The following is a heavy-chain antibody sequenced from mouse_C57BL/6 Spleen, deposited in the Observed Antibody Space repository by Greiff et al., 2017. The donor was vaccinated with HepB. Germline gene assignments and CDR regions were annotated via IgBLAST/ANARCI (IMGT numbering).Heavy chain of an antibody. CDR2: INPGSGGT. V-gene: IGHV1-54*01. J-gene: IGHJ2*01. Sequence: VQLQESGAELVRPGTSVKVSCKASGYAFTNYLIEWVKQRPGQGLEWIGVINPGSGGTNYNEKFKGKATLTADKSSSTAYMQLSSLTSEDSAVYFCARDSSGYLYYFDYWGQGTTLTVSS. D-gene: IGHD3-2*02. CDR1: GYAFTNYL. CDR3: ARDSSGYLYYFDY.